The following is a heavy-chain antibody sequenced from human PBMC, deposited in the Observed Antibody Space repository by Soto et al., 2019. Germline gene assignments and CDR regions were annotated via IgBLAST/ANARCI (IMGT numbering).Heavy chain of an antibody. J-gene: IGHJ4*02. CDR2: ISADQKSI. Sequence: PGGSLRLSCAASGFTFSPYAMHWVRQAPGKGLEWVAVISADQKSIYYADSVKGRFTISRDNSKNTLYLQMDGLRIEDTAVYYCARDVRKLRFFDYWGQGTPVTVSS. D-gene: IGHD3-3*01. CDR1: GFTFSPYA. CDR3: ARDVRKLRFFDY. V-gene: IGHV3-30*04.